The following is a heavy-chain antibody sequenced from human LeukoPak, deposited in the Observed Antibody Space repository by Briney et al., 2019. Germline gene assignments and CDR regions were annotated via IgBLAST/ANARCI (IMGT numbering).Heavy chain of an antibody. J-gene: IGHJ4*02. D-gene: IGHD3-22*01. CDR3: TTGIYDSSAVTSY. V-gene: IGHV3-15*07. Sequence: GGSLRLSCAASGVTFSNAWMNWVRQAPGKGLEWGGRIKSKTDGGTTDYAAPVTGRFTISRYDSTNTLYLQMNSLKTEDTAVYYCTTGIYDSSAVTSYWGQGTLVTVSS. CDR1: GVTFSNAW. CDR2: IKSKTDGGTT.